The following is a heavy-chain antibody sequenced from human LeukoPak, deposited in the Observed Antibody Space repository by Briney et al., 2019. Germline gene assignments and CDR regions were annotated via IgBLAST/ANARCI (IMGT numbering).Heavy chain of an antibody. J-gene: IGHJ3*02. CDR3: AREDPQLDHAFDI. D-gene: IGHD6-6*01. CDR2: IASDGSST. CDR1: GFTFSSYW. Sequence: HPGGSLRLSCAASGFTFSSYWMNWVRQAPGKGLVWVSRIASDGSSTTYADSVKGRLTISRDNSKNTLYLQMNSLRAEDTAVYYCAREDPQLDHAFDIWGQGTMVTVSS. V-gene: IGHV3-74*01.